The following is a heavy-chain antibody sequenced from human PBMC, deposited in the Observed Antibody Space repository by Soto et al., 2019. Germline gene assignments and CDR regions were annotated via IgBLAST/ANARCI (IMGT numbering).Heavy chain of an antibody. CDR2: IIPILGIA. Sequence: GASVKVSCKASGGTFSSYTISWVRQAPGQGLEWMGRIIPILGIANYAQKFQGRVTITADKSTSTAYMELSSLRSEDTAVYYCARDAGEYSRRRDYYYYYMDVWGKGTTVTVSS. V-gene: IGHV1-69*02. CDR3: ARDAGEYSRRRDYYYYYMDV. D-gene: IGHD6-6*01. CDR1: GGTFSSYT. J-gene: IGHJ6*03.